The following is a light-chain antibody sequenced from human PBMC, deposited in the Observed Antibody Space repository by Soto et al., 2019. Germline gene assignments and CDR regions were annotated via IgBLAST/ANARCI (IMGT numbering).Light chain of an antibody. Sequence: IQMTQSPSSLSSSVEDRVMITCRASQSISNHLNWYQQKPGKAPKLLIYKASTLKSGVPSRFSGSGSGTEFTLTISSLQPDDFATYYCQQYNSHSPWTFGQGTKVDIK. CDR3: QQYNSHSPWT. J-gene: IGKJ1*01. CDR2: KAS. CDR1: QSISNH. V-gene: IGKV1-5*03.